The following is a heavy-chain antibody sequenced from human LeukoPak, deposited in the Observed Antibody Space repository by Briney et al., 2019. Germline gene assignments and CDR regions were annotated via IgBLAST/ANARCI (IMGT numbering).Heavy chain of an antibody. CDR3: ATTTIRLGY. CDR1: GASISSPFW. CDR2: IYQSGSP. V-gene: IGHV4-4*02. D-gene: IGHD1-26*01. J-gene: IGHJ4*02. Sequence: SGTLSLTCAVSGASISSPFWWSWVRQTPGKGLEWIGEIYQSGSPNYNPSLKSRVTMSVDKSKNLVFLRLMSVTAAGTAVYYCATTTIRLGYWGQGTLVTVSS.